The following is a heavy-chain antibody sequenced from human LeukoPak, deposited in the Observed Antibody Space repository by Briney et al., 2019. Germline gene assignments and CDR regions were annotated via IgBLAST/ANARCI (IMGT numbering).Heavy chain of an antibody. CDR1: GGSFSGYY. CDR3: ARGHPFCSSTSCSDY. J-gene: IGHJ4*02. Sequence: SETLSLTCAVYGGSFSGYYWSWIRQPPGKGLEWIGGINHSGSTNYNPSLKSRVTISVDTSKNQFSLKLSSVTAADTAVYYCARGHPFCSSTSCSDYWGQGTLVTVSS. V-gene: IGHV4-34*01. D-gene: IGHD2-2*01. CDR2: INHSGST.